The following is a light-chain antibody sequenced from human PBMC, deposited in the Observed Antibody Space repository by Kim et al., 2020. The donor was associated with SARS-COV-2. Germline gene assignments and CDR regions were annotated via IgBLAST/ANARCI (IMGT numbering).Light chain of an antibody. V-gene: IGLV1-44*01. CDR3: AAWDDSLNGYA. J-gene: IGLJ1*01. Sequence: QSVLTQSPSASGTPGQRVTISCSGSNFNIGRNSVNWYQQLPGTAPKLLIYSNNQRPLGVPDRFSASKFGTSASLAISGLQSEDEADYYCAAWDDSLNGYAFATGTKVTVL. CDR1: NFNIGRNS. CDR2: SNN.